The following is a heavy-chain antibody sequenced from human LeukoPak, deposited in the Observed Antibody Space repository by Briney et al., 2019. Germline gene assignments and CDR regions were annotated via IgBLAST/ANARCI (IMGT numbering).Heavy chain of an antibody. Sequence: ASVKVSFTVSGYTLTELSMHWVRQAPGKGLEWMGGFDPEDGETIYAQKFQGRVTMTEDTSTDTAYMELSSLRSEDTAVYYCATPPPFFGVVPYYFDYWGQGTLVTVSS. CDR2: FDPEDGET. J-gene: IGHJ4*02. CDR1: GYTLTELS. D-gene: IGHD3-3*01. V-gene: IGHV1-24*01. CDR3: ATPPPFFGVVPYYFDY.